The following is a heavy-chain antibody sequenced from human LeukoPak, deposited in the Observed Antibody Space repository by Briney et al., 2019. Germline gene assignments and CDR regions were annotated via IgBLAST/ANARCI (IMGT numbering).Heavy chain of an antibody. V-gene: IGHV4-34*01. CDR2: INHSGST. D-gene: IGHD2-8*01. J-gene: IGHJ6*03. CDR3: ARGRRYCTNGVCYGYYMDV. Sequence: SETLSLTCAVYGGSFSGYYWSWIRQPPGKGLEWIGEINHSGSTNYNPSLKSRVTISVDTSKNQFSLKLSSVTAADTAVYYCARGRRYCTNGVCYGYYMDVWGKGTTVTVSS. CDR1: GGSFSGYY.